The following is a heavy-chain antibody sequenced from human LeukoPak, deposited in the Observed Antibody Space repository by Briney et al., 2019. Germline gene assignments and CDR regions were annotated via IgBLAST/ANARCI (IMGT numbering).Heavy chain of an antibody. CDR2: IYYSGST. V-gene: IGHV4-39*01. Sequence: PSETLSLTCTVSGGSTSGYYWGWIRQPPGKGLEWIGSIYYSGSTYYNPSLKSRVTISVDTSKNQFSLKLSSVTAADTAVYYCARLNFKLRWYYFDYWGQGTLVTVSS. CDR3: ARLNFKLRWYYFDY. J-gene: IGHJ4*02. D-gene: IGHD4-23*01. CDR1: GGSTSGYY.